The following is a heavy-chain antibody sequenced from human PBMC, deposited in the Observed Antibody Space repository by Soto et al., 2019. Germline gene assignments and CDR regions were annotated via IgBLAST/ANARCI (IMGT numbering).Heavy chain of an antibody. CDR3: ASLRAGATNLYYFDD. CDR1: GGTFSSYA. CDR2: IIPIFGTA. V-gene: IGHV1-69*13. J-gene: IGHJ4*02. D-gene: IGHD1-26*01. Sequence: SVKVSCKASGGTFSSYAISWVRQAPGQGLEWMGGIIPIFGTANYAQKFQGRVTITADESTSTAYMELSSLRSEDTAVYYCASLRAGATNLYYFDDWGQGTLVTVSS.